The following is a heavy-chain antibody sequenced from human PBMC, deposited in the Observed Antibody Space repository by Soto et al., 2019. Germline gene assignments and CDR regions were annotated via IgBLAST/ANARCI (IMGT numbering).Heavy chain of an antibody. CDR3: ARGKDYYGSGSPQPAGLTRLYNWFDP. CDR1: GYTFTSYD. Sequence: GASVKVSCKASGYTFTSYDINWVRQATGQGLEWMGWMNPNSGNTGYAQKFQGRVTMTRNTSISTAYMELSSLRSEDTAVYYCARGKDYYGSGSPQPAGLTRLYNWFDPWGQGTLVTVSS. J-gene: IGHJ5*02. CDR2: MNPNSGNT. V-gene: IGHV1-8*01. D-gene: IGHD3-10*01.